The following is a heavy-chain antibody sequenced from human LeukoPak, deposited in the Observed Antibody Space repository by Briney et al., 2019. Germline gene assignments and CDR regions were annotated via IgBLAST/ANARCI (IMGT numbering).Heavy chain of an antibody. Sequence: GGSLRLSCAASGFTFSSYWMTWVRQAPGKGLEWVANIKPDGSEKYYVDSVKGRFTISRDNAKNSLYLQMNSLRAEDTAVYYCAYGVDGRTGKYWGQGTLVTVSS. J-gene: IGHJ4*02. CDR3: AYGVDGRTGKY. V-gene: IGHV3-7*01. CDR1: GFTFSSYW. D-gene: IGHD3/OR15-3a*01. CDR2: IKPDGSEK.